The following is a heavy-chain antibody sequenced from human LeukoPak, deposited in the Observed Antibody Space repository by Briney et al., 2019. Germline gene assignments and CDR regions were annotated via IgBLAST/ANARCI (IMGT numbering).Heavy chain of an antibody. CDR1: GFTFSSYG. CDR3: ARECIAAADYYFDY. CDR2: ISYDGSNK. Sequence: GGSLRLSCAASGFTFSSYGMHWVRQAPGKGLEWVAVISYDGSNKYYADSVKGRFTISRDNSKNTLYLQMNSLRAEDTAVYYCARECIAAADYYFDYWGQGTLVTVSS. J-gene: IGHJ4*02. V-gene: IGHV3-30*03. D-gene: IGHD6-13*01.